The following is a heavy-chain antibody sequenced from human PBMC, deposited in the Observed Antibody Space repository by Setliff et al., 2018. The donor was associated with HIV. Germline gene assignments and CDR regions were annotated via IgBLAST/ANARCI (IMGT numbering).Heavy chain of an antibody. J-gene: IGHJ2*01. V-gene: IGHV4-59*01. Sequence: SETLSLTCTVSGGSISSYYWSWIRQPPGKGLEWIGYIYYSGSTNYNPSLKSRVTISVDTSKNQFSLKLNSVTAAYTAVYYCARDSDLDYSSSARWYFDLWGRGTLVTVSS. CDR2: IYYSGST. CDR1: GGSISSYY. CDR3: ARDSDLDYSSSARWYFDL. D-gene: IGHD6-6*01.